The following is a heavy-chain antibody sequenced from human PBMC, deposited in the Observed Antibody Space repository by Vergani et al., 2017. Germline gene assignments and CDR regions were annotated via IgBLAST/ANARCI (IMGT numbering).Heavy chain of an antibody. CDR2: INPSGGST. D-gene: IGHD3-22*01. J-gene: IGHJ3*02. CDR3: ARGVDTMIVVVWSAFDI. CDR1: GYTFTGYY. Sequence: QVQLVQSGAEVKKPGASVKVSCKASGYTFTGYYMHWVRQAPGQGLEWMGIINPSGGSTSYAQKFQGRVTMTRDTSTSTVYMELSSLRSEVTAVYYCARGVDTMIVVVWSAFDIWGQGTMVTGSS. V-gene: IGHV1-46*01.